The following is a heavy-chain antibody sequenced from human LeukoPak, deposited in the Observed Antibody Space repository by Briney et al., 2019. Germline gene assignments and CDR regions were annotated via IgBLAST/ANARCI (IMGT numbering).Heavy chain of an antibody. D-gene: IGHD3-22*01. CDR3: AKDYDSSGYYPYYFDY. V-gene: IGHV3-30*02. Sequence: PGGSLRLSCAASGFTFSSYGMHWVRQAPGKGLEWVAIIRYDGSNKYYADSVKGRFTISRDNSKNTLYLQMNSLRAEDTAVYYCAKDYDSSGYYPYYFDYWGQGTLVTVSS. CDR2: IRYDGSNK. J-gene: IGHJ4*02. CDR1: GFTFSSYG.